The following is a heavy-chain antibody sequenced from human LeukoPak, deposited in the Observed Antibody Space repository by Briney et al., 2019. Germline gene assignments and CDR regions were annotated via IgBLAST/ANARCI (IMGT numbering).Heavy chain of an antibody. CDR1: GGSFSGYY. CDR3: ARDRYYNRLFDY. V-gene: IGHV4-34*01. Sequence: SETLSLTCAVYGGSFSGYYWSWIRQPPGKGLEWIGEINHSGSTNYNPALKSRVTISVDTSKNQFSLKLSSVTAADTAVYYCARDRYYNRLFDYWGQGTLVTVSS. CDR2: INHSGST. D-gene: IGHD3-22*01. J-gene: IGHJ4*02.